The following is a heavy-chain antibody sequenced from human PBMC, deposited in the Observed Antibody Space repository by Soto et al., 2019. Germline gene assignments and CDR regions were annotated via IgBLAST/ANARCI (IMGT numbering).Heavy chain of an antibody. J-gene: IGHJ4*02. CDR3: ARNNNDFWSLYPLAFDY. CDR1: GGSLTKYY. CDR2: VSTSGNV. D-gene: IGHD3-3*01. Sequence: SETLSLTCTVSGGSLTKYYWSWIRQPAGKGLEWIGRVSTSGNVVSKASLRSRLTMSVDTSKNQFSLRLTSVTAADTAVYYCARNNNDFWSLYPLAFDYWGQGALVTVSS. V-gene: IGHV4-4*07.